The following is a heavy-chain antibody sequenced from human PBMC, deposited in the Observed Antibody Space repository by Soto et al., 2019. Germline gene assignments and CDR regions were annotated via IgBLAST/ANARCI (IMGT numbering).Heavy chain of an antibody. D-gene: IGHD3-22*01. Sequence: SVKVSCKASGGTFSSYAISWVRQAPGQGLEWMGGIIPIFGTADYAQKFQGRVTITADESTSTAYMELSSLRSEDTAVYYCAGHSSGVPGYYYGMDVWGQGTTVTVSS. CDR1: GGTFSSYA. V-gene: IGHV1-69*13. CDR3: AGHSSGVPGYYYGMDV. J-gene: IGHJ6*02. CDR2: IIPIFGTA.